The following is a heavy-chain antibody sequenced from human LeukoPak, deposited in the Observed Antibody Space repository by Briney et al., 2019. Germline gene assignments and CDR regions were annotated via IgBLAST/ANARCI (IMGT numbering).Heavy chain of an antibody. J-gene: IGHJ3*02. CDR1: GFTFSDFA. D-gene: IGHD4-17*01. CDR2: IRGGGGGA. V-gene: IGHV3-23*01. CDR3: ARDPNGDYVGAFDM. Sequence: GGSLRLSCTASGFTFSDFAMMWLRQSPGKGPEWVAAIRGGGGGAFYADSVRGRFTISRDNSKNTLLLQMNSLRAEDTAVYYCARDPNGDYVGAFDMWGPGTTVTVSS.